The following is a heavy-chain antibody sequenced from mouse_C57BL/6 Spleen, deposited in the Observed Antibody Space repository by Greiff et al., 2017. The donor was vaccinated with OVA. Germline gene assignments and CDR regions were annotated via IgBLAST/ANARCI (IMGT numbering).Heavy chain of an antibody. D-gene: IGHD1-1*01. V-gene: IGHV5-17*01. Sequence: EVQLVESGGGLVKPGGSLKLSCAASGFTFSDYGMHWVRQAPEKGLEWVAYISSGSSTIYYADTVKGRFTISRDNAKNTLFLQMTSLRSEDTAMYYCARGPYYYGSSSPFDYWGQGTTLTVSS. CDR3: ARGPYYYGSSSPFDY. J-gene: IGHJ2*01. CDR2: ISSGSSTI. CDR1: GFTFSDYG.